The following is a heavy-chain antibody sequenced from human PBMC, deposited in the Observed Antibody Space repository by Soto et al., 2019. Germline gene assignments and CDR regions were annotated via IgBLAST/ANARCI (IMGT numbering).Heavy chain of an antibody. J-gene: IGHJ4*02. CDR1: GFTFSSYG. V-gene: IGHV3-30*18. Sequence: GESLKISCAASGFTFSSYGMHWVRQAPGKGLEWVAVISYDGSNKYYADSVKGRFTISRDNSKNTLYLQMNSLRAEDTAVYYCAKATYYDILTGYYPTLDYWGQGTLVTISS. CDR3: AKATYYDILTGYYPTLDY. CDR2: ISYDGSNK. D-gene: IGHD3-9*01.